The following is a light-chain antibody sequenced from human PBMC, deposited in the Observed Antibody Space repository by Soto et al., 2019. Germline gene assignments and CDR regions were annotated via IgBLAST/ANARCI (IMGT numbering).Light chain of an antibody. CDR1: QSVSSSS. V-gene: IGKV3-20*01. Sequence: ENALTHSPGTVSLSPGERATLTCRASQSVSSSSLAWYQQKPGQAPRLLIYGASSRATGIPDRFSGSGSGTDFTLTISSLEPEDFAVYYCQQYGSSPRTFGQGTKVDI. CDR3: QQYGSSPRT. J-gene: IGKJ1*01. CDR2: GAS.